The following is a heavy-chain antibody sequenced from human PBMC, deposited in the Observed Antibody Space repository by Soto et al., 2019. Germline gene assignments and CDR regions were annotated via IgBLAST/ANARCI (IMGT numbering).Heavy chain of an antibody. D-gene: IGHD1-26*01. J-gene: IGHJ6*02. CDR1: GFIFSNYA. Sequence: GGSLRLSCAAPGFIFSNYAMSWVRQAPGKGPEWVSSISGSGVNTFYADSVKGRFTISRDTSKNMLYLQMSSLRAEDTALYYYAKVFLQYWEQDDYYGKEVWGQDTTLTVS. V-gene: IGHV3-23*01. CDR3: AKVFLQYWEQDDYYGKEV. CDR2: ISGSGVNT.